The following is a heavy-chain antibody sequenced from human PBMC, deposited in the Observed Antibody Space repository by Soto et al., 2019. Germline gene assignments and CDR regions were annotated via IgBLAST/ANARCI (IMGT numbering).Heavy chain of an antibody. CDR3: ARVPLELAPPDY. CDR1: GFTFSSYW. V-gene: IGHV3-74*01. J-gene: IGHJ4*02. Sequence: EVQLVESGGGLVQPGGSLRLSCAASGFTFSSYWMHWVRQAPGKGLVWVSRINSDGSSTSYADSVKGRFTISRDNAKNTLYLQMNSLRAEDRAVDYCARVPLELAPPDYWGQGTLVTVSS. CDR2: INSDGSST. D-gene: IGHD1-1*01.